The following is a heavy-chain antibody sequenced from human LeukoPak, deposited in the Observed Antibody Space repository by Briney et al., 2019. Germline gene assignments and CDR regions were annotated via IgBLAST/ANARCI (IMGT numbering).Heavy chain of an antibody. J-gene: IGHJ3*02. CDR3: ASEIAAPAFDI. D-gene: IGHD6-6*01. V-gene: IGHV3-11*04. Sequence: GGSLRLSCAASGFTFSDYYMSWIRQAPGKGLEWVSYISSSGSTIYYADSVKGRFTISRDNAKNSLYLQMNSLRAEGTAVYYCASEIAAPAFDIWGQGTMVTVSS. CDR1: GFTFSDYY. CDR2: ISSSGSTI.